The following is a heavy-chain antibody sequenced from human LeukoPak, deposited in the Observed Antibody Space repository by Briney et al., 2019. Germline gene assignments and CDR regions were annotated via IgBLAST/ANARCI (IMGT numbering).Heavy chain of an antibody. J-gene: IGHJ3*02. Sequence: SETLSLTCTVSGGSISSYYWSWIRQPAGKGLEWIGRIYTSGSTNYNPSLKSRVTMSVDTSKNQFSLKLSSVTAADTAVYYCARSIGGAGRPGRAFDIWGQGTMVTVSS. V-gene: IGHV4-4*07. D-gene: IGHD1-26*01. CDR2: IYTSGST. CDR3: ARSIGGAGRPGRAFDI. CDR1: GGSISSYY.